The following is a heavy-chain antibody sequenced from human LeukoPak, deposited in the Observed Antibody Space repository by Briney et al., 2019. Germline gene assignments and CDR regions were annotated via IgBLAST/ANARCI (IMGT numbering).Heavy chain of an antibody. CDR3: AKRSGITASSGYFDY. V-gene: IGHV3-23*01. Sequence: GGSLRLSCAASGFTFSNYAMSWVRQAPGKGLEWVSGISSSGGSTYYADSVKGRFTVSRDNSKSTQSLQMNSLRAEDTAVFYCAKRSGITASSGYFDYWGQGTLVTVSS. CDR1: GFTFSNYA. D-gene: IGHD3-10*01. CDR2: ISSSGGST. J-gene: IGHJ4*02.